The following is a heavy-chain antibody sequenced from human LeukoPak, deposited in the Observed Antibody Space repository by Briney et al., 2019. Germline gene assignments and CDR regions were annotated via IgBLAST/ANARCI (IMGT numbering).Heavy chain of an antibody. D-gene: IGHD6-19*01. Sequence: RPGGSLRLSCAASGFTFSNSAMSWVRQAPGKGLEGVSVITFSGGATYYADSVKGRFTISRDNSKNTLFLQMDSLRAEDTAIYYCASYSSGWFKPLDSWGQGTLVTVSS. V-gene: IGHV3-23*01. CDR1: GFTFSNSA. J-gene: IGHJ4*02. CDR3: ASYSSGWFKPLDS. CDR2: ITFSGGAT.